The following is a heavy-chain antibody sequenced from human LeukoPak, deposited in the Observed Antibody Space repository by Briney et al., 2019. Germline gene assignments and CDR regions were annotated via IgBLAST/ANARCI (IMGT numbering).Heavy chain of an antibody. CDR1: VDSFAIVW. V-gene: IGHV5-51*01. CDR3: VRQRGASGTINWLAP. J-gene: IGHJ5*02. D-gene: IGHD3-10*01. Sequence: GQSLKISCETSVDSFAIVWIGWVRQIPGTGLEWVGAIYPDDSDTRYSPSLQGHVPISADKSVRTAYLQWSSLTASDTAMYYCVRQRGASGTINWLAPWGQGTLVTVSS. CDR2: IYPDDSDT.